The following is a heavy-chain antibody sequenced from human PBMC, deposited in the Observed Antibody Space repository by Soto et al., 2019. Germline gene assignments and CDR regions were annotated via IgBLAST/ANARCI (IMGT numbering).Heavy chain of an antibody. CDR2: INHSGST. J-gene: IGHJ4*02. Sequence: PSETLSLTCIVSGGSITHYYWSWIRQPPGKGLEWIGEINHSGSTNYNPSLKSRVTISVDTSKNQFSLKLSSVTAADTAVYYCARGRGIVGAIALAYWGQGTLVTVSS. CDR1: GGSITHYY. D-gene: IGHD1-26*01. CDR3: ARGRGIVGAIALAY. V-gene: IGHV4-34*01.